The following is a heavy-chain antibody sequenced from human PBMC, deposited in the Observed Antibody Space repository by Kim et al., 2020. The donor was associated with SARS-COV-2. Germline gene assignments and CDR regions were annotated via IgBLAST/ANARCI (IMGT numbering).Heavy chain of an antibody. Sequence: GGSLRLSCAATGFTFINYAMSWVRQAPGQVLQLVSYIIGGGSGAQYADSVTGRFTISRDNSKNTLYLQMDRLGVDDTAIYYCAKCALGMYYDAFNIWGQGTMVTVSS. CDR3: AKCALGMYYDAFNI. D-gene: IGHD3-16*01. CDR1: GFTFINYA. J-gene: IGHJ3*02. CDR2: IIGGGSGA. V-gene: IGHV3-23*01.